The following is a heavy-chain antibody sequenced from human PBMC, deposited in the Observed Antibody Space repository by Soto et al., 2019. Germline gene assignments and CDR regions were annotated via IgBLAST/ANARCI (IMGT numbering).Heavy chain of an antibody. J-gene: IGHJ4*02. Sequence: GESLKISCAASGFTFSNAWMSWVRQAPGKGLEWVGRIKSKTDGGTTDYAAPVKGRFTISRDDSKNTLYLQMNSLKTEDTAVYYCTTDRGIAALRHFDYWGQGTLVTVSS. CDR3: TTDRGIAALRHFDY. CDR2: IKSKTDGGTT. V-gene: IGHV3-15*01. CDR1: GFTFSNAW. D-gene: IGHD6-13*01.